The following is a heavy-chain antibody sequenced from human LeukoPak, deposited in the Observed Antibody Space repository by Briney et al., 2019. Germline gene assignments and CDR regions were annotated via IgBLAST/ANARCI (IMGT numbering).Heavy chain of an antibody. Sequence: ASVKVSCKASGYTFTSYDINWVRQATGQGLEWMGWMNPNSGNTSFAQKFRGRVTMTRDTSTSTVYMELRSLRSEDTAVYYCARGGSENWFDPWGQGTLVTVSS. J-gene: IGHJ5*02. CDR3: ARGGSENWFDP. CDR2: MNPNSGNT. V-gene: IGHV1-8*01. CDR1: GYTFTSYD. D-gene: IGHD1-26*01.